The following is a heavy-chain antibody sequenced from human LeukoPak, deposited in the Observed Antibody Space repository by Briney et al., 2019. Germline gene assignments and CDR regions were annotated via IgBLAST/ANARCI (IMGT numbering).Heavy chain of an antibody. CDR1: GGSFSGYY. CDR3: ARVRGPLLWFGEPFRGYFDY. CDR2: INHSGST. V-gene: IGHV4-34*01. Sequence: SETLFLTCAVYGGSFSGYYWSWIRQPPGKGLEWIGEINHSGSTNYNPSLKSRVTISVDTSKNQFSLKLSSVTAADTAVYYCARVRGPLLWFGEPFRGYFDYWGQGTLVTVSS. J-gene: IGHJ4*02. D-gene: IGHD3-10*01.